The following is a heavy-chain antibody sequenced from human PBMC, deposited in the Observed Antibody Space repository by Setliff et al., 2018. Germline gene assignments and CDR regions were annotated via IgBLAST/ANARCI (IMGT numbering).Heavy chain of an antibody. D-gene: IGHD3-22*01. CDR2: IYSSGST. V-gene: IGHV4-30-4*08. CDR3: ARESRYYYDNLGTLDY. Sequence: PSETLSLTCTVSGGSISSGDYYWSWIRQPPGKGLEWIGYIYSSGSTYDNPSLKSRVSISVDTSKNQFSLKLSSVTAADTAVYYCARESRYYYDNLGTLDYWGQGTRVTVSS. J-gene: IGHJ4*02. CDR1: GGSISSGDYY.